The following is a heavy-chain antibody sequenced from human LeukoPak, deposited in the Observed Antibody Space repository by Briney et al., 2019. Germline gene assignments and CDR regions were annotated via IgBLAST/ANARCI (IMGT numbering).Heavy chain of an antibody. Sequence: SETLSLTCTVSGGSISSYYWSWTRQPPGKGLEWIGYIYYSGSTNYNPTLKSRVTISVDTSKNQFSLKLSSVTAADTAVYYCAREAPSALHDAFDIWGQGTMVTVSS. CDR2: IYYSGST. CDR1: GGSISSYY. CDR3: AREAPSALHDAFDI. D-gene: IGHD3-10*01. V-gene: IGHV4-59*12. J-gene: IGHJ3*02.